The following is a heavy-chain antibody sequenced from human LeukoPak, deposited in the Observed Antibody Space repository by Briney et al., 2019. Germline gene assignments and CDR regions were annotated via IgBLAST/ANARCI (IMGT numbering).Heavy chain of an antibody. J-gene: IGHJ4*02. D-gene: IGHD6-19*01. Sequence: SVIERDSGGTHYADSVRDRFTISRDNIKKSLNLQMNSLTTEDTAFYYCAKEHNTGWPNLDYWGQGTLVTVSS. CDR2: IERDSGGT. V-gene: IGHV3-43*01. CDR3: AKEHNTGWPNLDY.